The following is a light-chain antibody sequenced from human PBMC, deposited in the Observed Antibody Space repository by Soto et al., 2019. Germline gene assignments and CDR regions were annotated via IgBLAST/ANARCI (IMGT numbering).Light chain of an antibody. CDR3: QQFNSLPRT. CDR1: QSVRSK. J-gene: IGKJ1*01. CDR2: YAS. V-gene: IGKV3-15*01. Sequence: TQSPGNLSSSLGDRGTLSCRASQSVRSKLDWYQKKNGKAPRLLIYYASTMATGIPARLSGSGYGTELTITISSMQSEDFEIYYCQQFNSLPRTFGHGTKVDIK.